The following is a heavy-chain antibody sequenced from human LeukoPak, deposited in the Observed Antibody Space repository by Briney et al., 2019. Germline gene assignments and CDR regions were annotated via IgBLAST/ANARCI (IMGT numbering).Heavy chain of an antibody. CDR3: ARSEGLGGDILTGLGPRALDY. CDR2: INPNNGGT. D-gene: IGHD3-9*01. CDR1: GYTFNGYY. Sequence: ASVKVCCKASGYTFNGYYMLWERQAPGQGPEWMGWINPNNGGTNYAQKFQGRVTMARYTSISTAYMELSRLRSDDTAVYYCARSEGLGGDILTGLGPRALDYWGQGTLVTVSS. J-gene: IGHJ4*02. V-gene: IGHV1-2*02.